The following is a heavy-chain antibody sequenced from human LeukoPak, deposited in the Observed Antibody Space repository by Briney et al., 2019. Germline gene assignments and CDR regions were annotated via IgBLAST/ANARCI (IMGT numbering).Heavy chain of an antibody. V-gene: IGHV3-30-3*01. J-gene: IGHJ4*02. CDR2: ISYDGSNK. CDR3: ARGRLRRSGWHLIQFDY. Sequence: PGGSLRLSCAASGFTFSSYAMHWVRQAPGKGLEWVAVISYDGSNKYYADSVKGRFTISRDNSKNTLYLQMNSLRAEDTAVYYCARGRLRRSGWHLIQFDYWGQGTLVTVSS. D-gene: IGHD6-19*01. CDR1: GFTFSSYA.